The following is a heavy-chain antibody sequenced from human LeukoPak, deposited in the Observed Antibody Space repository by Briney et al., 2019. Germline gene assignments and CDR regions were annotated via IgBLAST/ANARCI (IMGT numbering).Heavy chain of an antibody. J-gene: IGHJ4*02. Sequence: PGGSLRLSCAASGFTFSSYSMNWVRQTPGKGLDWVSSISGSSTYIYYADSVKGRFTISRDNAKNSLYLQMNSLRAEDTAVYYCARALEPSIAVIDYWGQGTLSPSPQ. CDR3: ARALEPSIAVIDY. CDR1: GFTFSSYS. CDR2: ISGSSTYI. D-gene: IGHD6-19*01. V-gene: IGHV3-21*01.